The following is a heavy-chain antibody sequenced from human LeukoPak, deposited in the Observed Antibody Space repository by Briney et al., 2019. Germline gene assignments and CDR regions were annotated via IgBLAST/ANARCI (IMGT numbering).Heavy chain of an antibody. Sequence: ASVKVSCKASGYTFTSYYMHWVRQPPGQGLEWMGIINPSGGSTSYAQKFQGRVTMTRDMSTSTVYMELSSLRSEDTAVYYCARGAPVGGYCSGGSCSRGGDYYYMDVWGKGTTVTVSS. D-gene: IGHD2-15*01. CDR1: GYTFTSYY. CDR3: ARGAPVGGYCSGGSCSRGGDYYYMDV. J-gene: IGHJ6*03. V-gene: IGHV1-46*01. CDR2: INPSGGST.